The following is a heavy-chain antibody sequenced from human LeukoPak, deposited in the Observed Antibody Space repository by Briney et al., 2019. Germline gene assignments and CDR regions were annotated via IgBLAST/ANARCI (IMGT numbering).Heavy chain of an antibody. CDR2: INPNSGGT. V-gene: IGHV1-2*06. J-gene: IGHJ4*02. CDR1: GYTFTGYY. CDR3: ARDMGSSSWYDY. D-gene: IGHD6-13*01. Sequence: GASVKVSCKASGYTFTGYYMHWVRQAPGQGLEWMGRINPNSGGTNYAQKFQGRVTITRDTSISTAYMELSRLRSDDTAVYYCARDMGSSSWYDYWGQGTLVTVSS.